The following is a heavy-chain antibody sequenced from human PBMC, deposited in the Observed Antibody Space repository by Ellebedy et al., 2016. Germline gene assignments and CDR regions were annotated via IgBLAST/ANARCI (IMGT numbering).Heavy chain of an antibody. J-gene: IGHJ4*02. CDR1: EYTFTSYD. D-gene: IGHD3-16*02. CDR2: MNPNSGNT. CDR3: ARSVTFGGVIAFDY. Sequence: ASVKVSCKASEYTFTSYDINWVRQATGQGLEWMGWMNPNSGNTAYAQKFQGRLTMTRDTSINTAYMELSSLRSEDTAVYYCARSVTFGGVIAFDYWGQGSLVTASS. V-gene: IGHV1-8*01.